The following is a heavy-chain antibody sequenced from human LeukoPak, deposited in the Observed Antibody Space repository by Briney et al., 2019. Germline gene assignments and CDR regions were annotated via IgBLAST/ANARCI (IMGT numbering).Heavy chain of an antibody. V-gene: IGHV1-46*01. Sequence: GASVKVSCKASGYTFTNYYLHSVRQAPGQALEWMGIINPGGGSTSYAQKFQGRVTMTRDTSTSTVYMELSSLRSEDTAVYYCARAYWGELGPSFDYWGQGTLVTVSS. D-gene: IGHD1-26*01. J-gene: IGHJ4*02. CDR3: ARAYWGELGPSFDY. CDR2: INPGGGST. CDR1: GYTFTNYY.